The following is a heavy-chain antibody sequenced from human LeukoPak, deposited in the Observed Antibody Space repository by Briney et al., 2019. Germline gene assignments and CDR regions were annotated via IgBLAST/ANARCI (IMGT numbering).Heavy chain of an antibody. D-gene: IGHD3-22*01. CDR3: ARAYYHDSSDYYFPLDY. V-gene: IGHV1-46*01. CDR1: GYTFTSYY. CDR2: INPSGGST. J-gene: IGHJ4*02. Sequence: ASVKVSCKASGYTFTSYYMHWVRQAPGQGLEWMGIINPSGGSTSYAQKFQGRVTMTRDTSTSTVYMELSSLRSEDTAVYYCARAYYHDSSDYYFPLDYWGQGTLVTVSS.